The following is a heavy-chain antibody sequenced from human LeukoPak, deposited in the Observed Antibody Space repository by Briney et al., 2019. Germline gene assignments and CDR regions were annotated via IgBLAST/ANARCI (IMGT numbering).Heavy chain of an antibody. CDR1: GFIFSSYS. V-gene: IGHV3-48*01. J-gene: IGHJ6*03. D-gene: IGHD6-19*01. CDR2: ISSSGSTR. CDR3: ARDPEAAPAYYYMDV. Sequence: PGGSLRLTCAASGFIFSSYSINWVRQAPGKGLEWVSYISSSGSTRYYADSVKGRFTISRDNAKNSLSLQMNSLRAEDTAVYYCARDPEAAPAYYYMDVWGRGTTVTVSS.